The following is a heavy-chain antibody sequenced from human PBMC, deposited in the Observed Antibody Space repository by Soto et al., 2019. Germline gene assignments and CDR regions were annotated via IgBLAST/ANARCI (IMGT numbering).Heavy chain of an antibody. D-gene: IGHD5-12*01. J-gene: IGHJ4*02. V-gene: IGHV1-69*13. Sequence: SVKVSWKASGGTFSSYAISWVRQAPGQGLEWMGGIIPIFGTANYAQKFQGRVTITADESTSTAYMELSSLRSEDTAVYYCARDSVEMATKEYYFDYWGQGTLVTVSS. CDR1: GGTFSSYA. CDR3: ARDSVEMATKEYYFDY. CDR2: IIPIFGTA.